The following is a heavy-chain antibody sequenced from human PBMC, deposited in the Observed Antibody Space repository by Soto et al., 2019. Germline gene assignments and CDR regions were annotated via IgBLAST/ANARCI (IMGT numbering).Heavy chain of an antibody. Sequence: GASVKVSCKASGYDFNSYGITWVRQAHGQGLEWLGWISPYSDDTKYAQKLQGRVTVTMDRSSRTVYMDLRSLRSNDTAIYYCARGDYYDSSGSRNYHYYGMNVWGQGTTVTVSS. CDR1: GYDFNSYG. CDR3: ARGDYYDSSGSRNYHYYGMNV. CDR2: ISPYSDDT. V-gene: IGHV1-18*01. J-gene: IGHJ6*02. D-gene: IGHD3-22*01.